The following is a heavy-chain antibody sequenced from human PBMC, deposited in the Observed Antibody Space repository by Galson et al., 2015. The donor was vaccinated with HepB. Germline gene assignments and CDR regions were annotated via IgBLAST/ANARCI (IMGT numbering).Heavy chain of an antibody. CDR2: ISWNSGSI. V-gene: IGHV3-9*01. Sequence: SLRLSCAASGFTFDDYAMHWVRQAPGKGLEWVSGISWNSGSIGYADSVKGRFTISRDNAKNSLYLQMNSLRAEDTALYYCAKDRSSSSPIGFDYWGQGTLVTASS. J-gene: IGHJ4*02. D-gene: IGHD6-6*01. CDR3: AKDRSSSSPIGFDY. CDR1: GFTFDDYA.